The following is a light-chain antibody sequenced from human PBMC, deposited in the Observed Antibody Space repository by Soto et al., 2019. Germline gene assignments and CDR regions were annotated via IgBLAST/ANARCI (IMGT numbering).Light chain of an antibody. CDR2: KAS. V-gene: IGKV1-5*03. J-gene: IGKJ4*02. CDR1: QNIRSW. CDR3: QQYDSSST. Sequence: DIQMTPSPSTLSASVVDRVTITCRASQNIRSWLAWYQQKPGKAPRLLIYKASSLESGVPSRFSGSGSGTEFTLTISSLQPDDSATYYCQQYDSSSTFGGGTKV.